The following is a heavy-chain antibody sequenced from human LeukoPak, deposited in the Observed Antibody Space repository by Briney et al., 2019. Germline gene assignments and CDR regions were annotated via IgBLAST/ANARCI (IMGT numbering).Heavy chain of an antibody. V-gene: IGHV3-48*03. CDR2: ISSSGSTI. CDR3: ARARGYYYDSSGYPTLIDY. CDR1: GLTFSSYE. J-gene: IGHJ4*02. D-gene: IGHD3-22*01. Sequence: GGSLRLSCAASGLTFSSYEMNWVRQAPGKGLEWVSYISSSGSTIYYADSVKGRFTISRDNAKNSLYLQMNSLRAEDTAVYYCARARGYYYDSSGYPTLIDYWGQGTLVTVSS.